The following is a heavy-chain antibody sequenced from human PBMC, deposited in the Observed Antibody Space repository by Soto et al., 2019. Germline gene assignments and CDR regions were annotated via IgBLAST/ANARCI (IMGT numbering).Heavy chain of an antibody. CDR1: GGSISSSSYY. V-gene: IGHV4-39*01. J-gene: IGHJ5*02. CDR3: ASAGYYFSGWFDP. Sequence: SETLSLTCTVSGGSISSSSYYWGWIRQPPGKGLEWIGSIYYSGSTYYNPSLKSRVTISVDTSKNQFSLKLSSVTAADTAVYYCASAGYYFSGWFDPWGQGTLVTVSS. CDR2: IYYSGST. D-gene: IGHD3-3*01.